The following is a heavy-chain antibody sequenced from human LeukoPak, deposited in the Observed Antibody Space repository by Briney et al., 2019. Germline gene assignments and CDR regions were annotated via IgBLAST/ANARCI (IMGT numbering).Heavy chain of an antibody. J-gene: IGHJ4*02. Sequence: GGSLRLSCAASGFTFISYSMNWVRQAPGKGLEWVSYISSGSSTIYYTDSVKGRFTISRDNAKNSLYLQMNSLRAEDTAVYYCARGARGFWSGYYDYWGQGTLVTVSS. V-gene: IGHV3-48*01. CDR3: ARGARGFWSGYYDY. CDR1: GFTFISYS. CDR2: ISSGSSTI. D-gene: IGHD3-3*01.